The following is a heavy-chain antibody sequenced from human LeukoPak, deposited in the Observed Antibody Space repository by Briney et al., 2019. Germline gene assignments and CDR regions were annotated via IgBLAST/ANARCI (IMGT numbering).Heavy chain of an antibody. V-gene: IGHV1-2*02. CDR3: ARKGDYDILTAWEY. Sequence: VASVKVSCKASGYTFTGYYMHWVRQAPGQGLEWMGWINPNSGGTNYAQKFQGRVTMTRDTSISTAYMELSRLRSDDTAVYYCARKGDYDILTAWEYWGQGTLVTVSS. CDR2: INPNSGGT. D-gene: IGHD3-9*01. CDR1: GYTFTGYY. J-gene: IGHJ4*02.